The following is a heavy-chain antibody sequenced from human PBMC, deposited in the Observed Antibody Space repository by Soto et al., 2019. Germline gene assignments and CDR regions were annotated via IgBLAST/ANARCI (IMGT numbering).Heavy chain of an antibody. V-gene: IGHV7-4-1*01. Sequence: ASVKFSCKASGYTFTSYAMTWVRQAPGQGLEWMGWINTNTGNPTYAQGFTGRFVFSLDTSVSTAYLQICSLKAEDTAVYYCAEGITMIVVVTPIVAWGQGTLVTVSS. CDR3: AEGITMIVVVTPIVA. CDR1: GYTFTSYA. CDR2: INTNTGNP. J-gene: IGHJ5*02. D-gene: IGHD3-22*01.